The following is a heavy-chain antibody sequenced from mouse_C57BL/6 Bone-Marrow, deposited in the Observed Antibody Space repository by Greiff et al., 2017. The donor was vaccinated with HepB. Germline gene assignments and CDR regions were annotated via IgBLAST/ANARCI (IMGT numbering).Heavy chain of an antibody. CDR2: IYPGGGYT. D-gene: IGHD4-1*01. CDR1: GYTFTNYL. V-gene: IGHV1-63*01. CDR3: AREGSWDWYFDY. Sequence: VKLVESGAELVRPGTSVKMSCKASGYTFTNYLIGWAKQRPGHGLEWIGDIYPGGGYTNYNEKFKGKATLTADKSSSTAYMQFSSLTSEDSAIYYCAREGSWDWYFDYWGQGTTLTVSS. J-gene: IGHJ2*01.